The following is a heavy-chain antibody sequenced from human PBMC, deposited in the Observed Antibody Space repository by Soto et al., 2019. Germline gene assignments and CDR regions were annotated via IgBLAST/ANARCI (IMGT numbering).Heavy chain of an antibody. CDR3: ARQGITGTTSHYGMDV. V-gene: IGHV1-2*04. D-gene: IGHD1-20*01. Sequence: QVQLVQSGAEVKKPGDSVKVSCKASGYTFTGYYMHWVRQAPGQGLEWMGWINPNSGGTNYAQKFQGWVTMTRDTSISTAYMELSMLRSYDTAVYYCARQGITGTTSHYGMDVWGQGTTVNVSS. CDR2: INPNSGGT. J-gene: IGHJ6*02. CDR1: GYTFTGYY.